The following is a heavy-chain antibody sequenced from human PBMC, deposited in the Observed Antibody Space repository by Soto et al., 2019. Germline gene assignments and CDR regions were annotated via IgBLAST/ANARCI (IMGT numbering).Heavy chain of an antibody. V-gene: IGHV3-11*01. CDR2: ISSSGSTI. CDR3: ARGPYDYVWGSDPPHFDY. Sequence: QVQLVESGGGLVKPGGSLRLSCAASGFTFSDYYMSWIRQAPGKGLEWVSYISSSGSTIYYADSVKGRFTISRDNAENSLYLQMNRMRGEDTAVYYCARGPYDYVWGSDPPHFDYWGQGTLVTVSS. CDR1: GFTFSDYY. D-gene: IGHD3-16*02. J-gene: IGHJ4*02.